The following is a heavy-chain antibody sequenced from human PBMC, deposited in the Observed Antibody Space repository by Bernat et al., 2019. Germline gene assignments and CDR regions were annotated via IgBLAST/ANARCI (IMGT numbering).Heavy chain of an antibody. CDR1: GFTFSSYA. D-gene: IGHD6-19*01. J-gene: IGHJ6*02. V-gene: IGHV3-30*07. CDR3: ARARVAGVGYYYGMDV. CDR2: IWYDGSNK. Sequence: QVQLVESGGGVVQPGRSLRLSCAASGFTFSSYAMHWVRQAPGKGLEWVAVIWYDGSNKYYADSVKGRFTISRDNSKNTLYLQMNSLRAEDTAVYYCARARVAGVGYYYGMDVWGQGTTVTVSS.